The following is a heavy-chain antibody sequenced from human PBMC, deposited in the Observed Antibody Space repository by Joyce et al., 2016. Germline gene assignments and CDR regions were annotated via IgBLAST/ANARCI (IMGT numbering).Heavy chain of an antibody. J-gene: IGHJ4*02. D-gene: IGHD3-9*01. Sequence: GQLVESGGGVVQPGRSRRLSCAASGFTFSNCGMHWVRQAPGKGLEWVAVISYDGSNKHYGDSVKGRFTISRDNSKNTLYLQMNSLRAEDTAVYYCAGGILTGYFDYWGQGTLVTVSS. CDR2: ISYDGSNK. CDR3: AGGILTGYFDY. V-gene: IGHV3-30*03. CDR1: GFTFSNCG.